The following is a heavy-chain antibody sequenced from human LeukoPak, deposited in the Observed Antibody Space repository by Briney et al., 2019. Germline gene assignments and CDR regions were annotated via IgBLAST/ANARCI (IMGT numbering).Heavy chain of an antibody. Sequence: GGSLRLSCVVSGFTFASSWMTWVRQAPGKGLEWVANIKEDGSEKHYVDSVKGRFTTSRDNAKNSLYLQMNSLRAEDTAVYYCAREPGIGYAFDIWGQGTMVTVSS. CDR2: IKEDGSEK. CDR1: GFTFASSW. J-gene: IGHJ3*02. V-gene: IGHV3-7*01. CDR3: AREPGIGYAFDI. D-gene: IGHD3-10*01.